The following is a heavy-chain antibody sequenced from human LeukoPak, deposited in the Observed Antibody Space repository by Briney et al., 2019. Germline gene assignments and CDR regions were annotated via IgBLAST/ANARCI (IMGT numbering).Heavy chain of an antibody. J-gene: IGHJ4*02. CDR2: ISSSGGST. CDR1: GITFSSYA. V-gene: IGHV3-23*01. CDR3: AKSYDSSGYYPFDY. D-gene: IGHD3-22*01. Sequence: PGGSLRLSCAASGITFSSYAMSWVRQAPGKGLEWVSAISSSGGSTYYADSVKGRFTNSRDNSKNTLFLQMNSLRAEDTAVYYCAKSYDSSGYYPFDYWGQGTLVTVSS.